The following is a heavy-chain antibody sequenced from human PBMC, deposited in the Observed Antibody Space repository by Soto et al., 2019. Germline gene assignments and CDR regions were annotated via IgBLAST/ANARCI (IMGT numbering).Heavy chain of an antibody. CDR2: FDPEDGET. J-gene: IGHJ4*02. CDR3: ATDSSYYYDSSGFDY. V-gene: IGHV1-24*01. Sequence: ASVKVSCKVSGYTLTELYLHWVRQAHGKGLEWMGGFDPEDGETIYAQKFQGRVTMTEDTSTDTAYMELSSLRSEDTAVYYCATDSSYYYDSSGFDYWGQGTLVTVSS. CDR1: GYTLTELY. D-gene: IGHD3-22*01.